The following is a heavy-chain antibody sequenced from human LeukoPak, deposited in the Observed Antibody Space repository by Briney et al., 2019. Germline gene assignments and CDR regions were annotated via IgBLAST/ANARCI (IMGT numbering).Heavy chain of an antibody. D-gene: IGHD2-8*01. Sequence: GGSLRLSCAASGFTFSGSAMHWVRQASGQGLEWVGRIRSKANSYATAYAASVQGRFTISRDDSKNTAYLQMNSLETEDTAVYYCSSPYCTDGVCYPGYWGQGTLVTVSS. CDR2: IRSKANSYAT. CDR1: GFTFSGSA. CDR3: SSPYCTDGVCYPGY. V-gene: IGHV3-73*01. J-gene: IGHJ4*02.